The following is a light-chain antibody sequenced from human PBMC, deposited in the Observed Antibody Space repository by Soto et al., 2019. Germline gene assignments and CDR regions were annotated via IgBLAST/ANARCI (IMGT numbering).Light chain of an antibody. V-gene: IGLV2-14*01. Sequence: QSVLTQPASVSGSSGQSITISCTGTSSDFGGYDYVSWYQQYPGKAPKLMIYDVSNRPSGVSDRFSGSKSANTASLTISGLQAEDEADYYCNSYTTSSSLYVFGTGTKVTVL. CDR1: SSDFGGYDY. CDR2: DVS. CDR3: NSYTTSSSLYV. J-gene: IGLJ1*01.